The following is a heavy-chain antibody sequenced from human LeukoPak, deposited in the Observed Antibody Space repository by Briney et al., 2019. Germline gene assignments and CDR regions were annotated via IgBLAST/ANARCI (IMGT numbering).Heavy chain of an antibody. CDR2: ISYSGST. Sequence: PSETLSLTCTVSGGSISSYYWSWIRQPPGKGLEWIGYISYSGSTNHNPSLKSRVTISLDTSKNQFSLKLSSVTAADTAVYYCAGHHPRNTVDFWGQGTLVTVSS. V-gene: IGHV4-59*08. D-gene: IGHD2-8*02. CDR3: AGHHPRNTVDF. CDR1: GGSISSYY. J-gene: IGHJ4*02.